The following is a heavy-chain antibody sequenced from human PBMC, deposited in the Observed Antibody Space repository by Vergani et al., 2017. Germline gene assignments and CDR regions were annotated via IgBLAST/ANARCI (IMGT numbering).Heavy chain of an antibody. D-gene: IGHD2-15*01. V-gene: IGHV3-33*01. CDR2: IWYDGSNK. Sequence: QVQLVESGGGVVQPGRSLRLSCAASGFTPSRYGMHRVRQAPGKGLEWVEVIWYDGSNKYYADSVKGRFTISSNSSKNTLYLQMNSLRAEDTAVYYCVRDGGMGGDAGLRDWGQGILVTVSS. CDR1: GFTPSRYG. J-gene: IGHJ4*02. CDR3: VRDGGMGGDAGLRD.